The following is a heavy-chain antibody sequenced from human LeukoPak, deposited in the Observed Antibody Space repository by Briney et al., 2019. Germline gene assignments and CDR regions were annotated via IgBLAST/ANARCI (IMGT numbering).Heavy chain of an antibody. CDR2: IYYSGST. V-gene: IGHV4-39*07. Sequence: SETLSLTCTVSGVSISSSNSYWGWIRQPPGKGLEWIGSIYYSGSTYYNPSLKSRVTMSIDTSKNQFSLKLSSVTAADTAIYYCARDAKYYYGSRTYFFFEYWGQGTLLSVSS. CDR3: ARDAKYYYGSRTYFFFEY. J-gene: IGHJ4*02. CDR1: GVSISSSNSY. D-gene: IGHD3-10*01.